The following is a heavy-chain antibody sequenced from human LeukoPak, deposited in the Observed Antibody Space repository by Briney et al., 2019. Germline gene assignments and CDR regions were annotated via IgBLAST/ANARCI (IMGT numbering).Heavy chain of an antibody. Sequence: GGSLRLSCAASGFTFSSYAMRWVRQAPGKGLEWVSSIGGSSGSTYYADSVKGRFTNSRDNSKNTLYIQMNSLRAEDTAVYYCAKGVSSPLYYFDYWGQGALVTVSS. CDR2: IGGSSGST. D-gene: IGHD6-13*01. J-gene: IGHJ4*02. V-gene: IGHV3-23*01. CDR3: AKGVSSPLYYFDY. CDR1: GFTFSSYA.